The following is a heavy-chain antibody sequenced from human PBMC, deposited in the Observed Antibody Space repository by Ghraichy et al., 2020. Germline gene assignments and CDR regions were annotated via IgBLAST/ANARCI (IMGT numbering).Heavy chain of an antibody. CDR3: ARLPLPRRAAVGDWYFDL. V-gene: IGHV3-48*01. CDR2: ITGSSITI. CDR1: GFSFSDYS. Sequence: LSLTCEGSGFSFSDYSMIWVRLTPRKALEWVSYITGSSITIFYTDSVKGRFTISRDNAKNSLYLQMNSLRAEDTAVYYCARLPLPRRAAVGDWYFDLCGRSTLFSVSS. J-gene: IGHJ2*01. D-gene: IGHD6-13*01.